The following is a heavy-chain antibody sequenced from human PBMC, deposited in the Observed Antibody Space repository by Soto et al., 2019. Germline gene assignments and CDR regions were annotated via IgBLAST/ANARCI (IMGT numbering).Heavy chain of an antibody. CDR2: IYHTGST. D-gene: IGHD2-21*02. Sequence: SETLSLTCAVSGGSISSNNWWSWVRQSPGKGLEWIGEIYHTGSTNYNPSLKNRVTISVDKSKNQFSLKLSSVTAADTAVYYCARGDGGNSHWYFNLWGRGTLVTVSP. CDR1: GGSISSNNW. CDR3: ARGDGGNSHWYFNL. V-gene: IGHV4-4*02. J-gene: IGHJ2*01.